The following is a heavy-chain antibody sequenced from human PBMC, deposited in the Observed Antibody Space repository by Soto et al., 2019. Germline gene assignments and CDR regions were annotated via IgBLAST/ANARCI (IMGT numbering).Heavy chain of an antibody. J-gene: IGHJ4*02. Sequence: EVQLVESGGGLIQPGGSLRLSCAASGFTISRNYMSWVRQAPGKGLQWVSVIYSAGNIYYADSVKGRFSISRDNSKNTVYLQRNSLRVEDTAVYYCARGRDGYNFLYEPTWGQGTLVTVSS. V-gene: IGHV3-53*01. CDR3: ARGRDGYNFLYEPT. D-gene: IGHD5-12*01. CDR1: GFTISRNY. CDR2: IYSAGNI.